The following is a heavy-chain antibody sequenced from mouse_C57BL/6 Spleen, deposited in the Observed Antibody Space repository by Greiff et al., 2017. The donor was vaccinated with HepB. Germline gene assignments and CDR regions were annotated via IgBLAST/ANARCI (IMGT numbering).Heavy chain of an antibody. CDR2: ISSGGSYT. V-gene: IGHV5-6*01. Sequence: EVKLVESGGDLVKPGGSLKLSCAASGFTFSSYGMSWVRQTPDKRLEWVATISSGGSYTYYPDSVKGRFTISRDNAKNTLYLQMSSLKSEDTAMYYCARPASGTESAYWGQGTRVTVSA. CDR1: GFTFSSYG. J-gene: IGHJ3*01. CDR3: ARPASGTESAY. D-gene: IGHD4-1*01.